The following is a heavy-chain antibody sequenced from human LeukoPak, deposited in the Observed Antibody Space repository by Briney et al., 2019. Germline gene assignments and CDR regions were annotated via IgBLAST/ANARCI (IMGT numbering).Heavy chain of an antibody. CDR1: GGSISSYY. CDR2: IYYSGST. J-gene: IGHJ4*02. Sequence: SETLSLTCTVSGGSISSYYWSWIRQPPGKGLEWIGYIYYSGSTNYNPSPKSRVTISVDTSKNQFSLKLSSVTAADTAVYYCARDSYDSSGYYAIDYWGQGTLVTVSS. D-gene: IGHD3-22*01. V-gene: IGHV4-59*12. CDR3: ARDSYDSSGYYAIDY.